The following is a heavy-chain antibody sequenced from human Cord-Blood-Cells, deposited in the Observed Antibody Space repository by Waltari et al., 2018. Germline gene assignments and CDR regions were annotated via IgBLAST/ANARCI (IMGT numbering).Heavy chain of an antibody. V-gene: IGHV4-39*01. J-gene: IGHJ4*02. CDR3: ARSGGTFDY. CDR1: GGSISSSSYY. D-gene: IGHD3-16*01. Sequence: QLQLQESGPGLVKPSETLSLTCTVSGGSISSSSYYWGWIRQPPGKGLEWMGSIYYSGSTYYTPSLKSRVTISVDTSKNQFSLKLSSVTAADTAVYYCARSGGTFDYWGQGTLVTVSS. CDR2: IYYSGST.